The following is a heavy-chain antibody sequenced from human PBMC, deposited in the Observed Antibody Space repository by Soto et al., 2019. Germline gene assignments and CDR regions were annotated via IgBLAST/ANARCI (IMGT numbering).Heavy chain of an antibody. J-gene: IGHJ4*02. Sequence: PGGSLRLSCAASGFTFSSYAMHWVRQAPGKGLEWVAVISYDGSNKYYADSVKGRFTISRDNSKNTLYLQMNSLRAEDTAVYYCARDSRMVRGTMFFDYWGQGTLVTVSS. CDR1: GFTFSSYA. CDR2: ISYDGSNK. CDR3: ARDSRMVRGTMFFDY. V-gene: IGHV3-30-3*01. D-gene: IGHD3-10*01.